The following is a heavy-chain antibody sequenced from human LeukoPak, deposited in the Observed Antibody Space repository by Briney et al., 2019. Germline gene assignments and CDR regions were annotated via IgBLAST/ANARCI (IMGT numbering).Heavy chain of an antibody. CDR3: TSGAQGIAAAGAVDY. D-gene: IGHD6-13*01. CDR2: IRSKANRYAT. V-gene: IGHV3-73*01. Sequence: GGSLRLSCAASGFTFSGSAMHWVGQASGKGREWVGRIRSKANRYATAYPASVKGSFTISSDDSKNTPYLQMNSLKTEDTAVYYCTSGAQGIAAAGAVDYWGQGTLVTVSS. CDR1: GFTFSGSA. J-gene: IGHJ4*02.